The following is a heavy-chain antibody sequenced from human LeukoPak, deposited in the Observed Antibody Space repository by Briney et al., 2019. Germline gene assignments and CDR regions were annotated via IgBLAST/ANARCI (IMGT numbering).Heavy chain of an antibody. CDR2: ISYTGST. D-gene: IGHD2-2*01. Sequence: SETLSLTCTVSGGSISSGNYHWNWIRQFPGKGLEWIGFISYTGSTHYNPSLKSRVSISQDTSQNQFSLKLSSVTAADTAIYYCARAYPSSSTDWGQGMLVTVSS. J-gene: IGHJ4*02. CDR3: ARAYPSSSTD. CDR1: GGSISSGNYH. V-gene: IGHV4-31*03.